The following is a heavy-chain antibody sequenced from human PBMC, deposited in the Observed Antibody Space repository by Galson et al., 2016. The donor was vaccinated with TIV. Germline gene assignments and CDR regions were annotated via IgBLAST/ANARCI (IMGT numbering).Heavy chain of an antibody. CDR1: GFTFSSYS. CDR2: ISSSGSTI. V-gene: IGHV3-48*01. D-gene: IGHD6-19*01. Sequence: SLRLSCAASGFTFSSYSTNWVRQAPGKGLEWASYISSSGSTIYYADSVKGRFTISRDNAKNSLYLQMNSLRAEDTAVYCCARGGWGYSSGWSYGMDVWGQGTTVTVSS. CDR3: ARGGWGYSSGWSYGMDV. J-gene: IGHJ6*02.